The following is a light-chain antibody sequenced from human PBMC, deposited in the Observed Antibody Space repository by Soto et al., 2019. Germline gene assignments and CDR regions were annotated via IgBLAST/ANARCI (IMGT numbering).Light chain of an antibody. J-gene: IGKJ2*01. CDR1: ESVSSN. CDR2: GAS. Sequence: EIVLTQSPATLSVSLGDRATLSCRASESVSSNVAWYQQKPGQTPRLLIYGASTRATGVPPRFSGSRSGTEFTLTISSLQSEDFAVYYCQQYFNWPPYTFGQGTKVDIK. V-gene: IGKV3-15*01. CDR3: QQYFNWPPYT.